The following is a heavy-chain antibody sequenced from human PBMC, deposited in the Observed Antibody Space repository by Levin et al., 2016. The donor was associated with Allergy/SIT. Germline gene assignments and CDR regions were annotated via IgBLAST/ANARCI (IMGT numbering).Heavy chain of an antibody. D-gene: IGHD3-22*01. Sequence: WIRQPPGKGLEWIGYIYYSGSTNYNPSLKSRVTISVDTSKNQFSLKLSSVTAADTAVYYCARQGDTYYYDSRYDYWGHGNPSVTVSS. CDR3: ARQGDTYYYDSRYDY. V-gene: IGHV4-59*08. CDR2: IYYSGST. J-gene: IGHJ4*02.